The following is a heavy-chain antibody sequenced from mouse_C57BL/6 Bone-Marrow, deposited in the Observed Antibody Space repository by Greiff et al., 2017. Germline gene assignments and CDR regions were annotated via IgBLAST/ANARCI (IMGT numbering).Heavy chain of an antibody. D-gene: IGHD2-5*01. V-gene: IGHV14-3*01. J-gene: IGHJ4*01. CDR1: GFNIQNTY. Sequence: EVQLQQSVAELVRPGASVKLFCTASGFNIQNTYMHWVKQRPEQGLEWIGRIDPANGNTKYAPKFQGTAPITADPSSNTAHLQLSSLTSEDTAIYYCARAYSNYVLYAMDYWGQGTSVTVSS. CDR3: ARAYSNYVLYAMDY. CDR2: IDPANGNT.